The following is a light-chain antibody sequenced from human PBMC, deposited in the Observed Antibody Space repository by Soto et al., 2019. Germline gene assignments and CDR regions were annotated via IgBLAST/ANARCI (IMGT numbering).Light chain of an antibody. CDR2: AAS. CDR1: QGISND. Sequence: DIQMTQSPSSLSASVRDRVTITCRASQGISNDLAWYQQKPGKVTTSLIYAASTLQSGVPSRFSCSGSGTDFTLTISSLQPEDVANYCCQSYNCAPFTFGPGTKVDIK. CDR3: QSYNCAPFT. V-gene: IGKV1-27*01. J-gene: IGKJ3*01.